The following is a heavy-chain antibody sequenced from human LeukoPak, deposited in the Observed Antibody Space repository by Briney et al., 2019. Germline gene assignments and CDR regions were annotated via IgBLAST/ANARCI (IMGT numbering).Heavy chain of an antibody. CDR2: ISYSGGV. D-gene: IGHD3-10*01. Sequence: PSGTLSHTCTVSSDSISDYYWGWIRQPPGKGLEWIGYISYSGGVSYNPSLKPPVTISLDTSRNQVSLKLSSVTAADTAIYYCVRVHYSSGSLSSWFDPWGRGILVTVSS. V-gene: IGHV4-59*08. CDR3: VRVHYSSGSLSSWFDP. J-gene: IGHJ5*02. CDR1: SDSISDYY.